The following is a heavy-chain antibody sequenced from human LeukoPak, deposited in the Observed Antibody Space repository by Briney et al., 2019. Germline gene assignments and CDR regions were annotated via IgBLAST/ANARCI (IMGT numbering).Heavy chain of an antibody. CDR1: GYTFTSYD. CDR3: ARIDLLTGYYFFDY. CDR2: IIPIFGTA. V-gene: IGHV1-69*13. D-gene: IGHD3-9*01. J-gene: IGHJ4*02. Sequence: SVKVSCKTSGYTFTSYDINWVRQAPGQGLEWMGGIIPIFGTAIYAQKFQGRVTITADESTTTAYMELRSLGSDETAVYYCARIDLLTGYYFFDYWGQGTLVTVSS.